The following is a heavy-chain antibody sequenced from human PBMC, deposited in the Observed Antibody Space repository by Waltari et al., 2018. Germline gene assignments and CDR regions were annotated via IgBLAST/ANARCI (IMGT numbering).Heavy chain of an antibody. V-gene: IGHV4-59*01. D-gene: IGHD3-10*01. CDR1: GGSISSYY. CDR3: ARAYGSGSYYPFDY. Sequence: QVQLQESGPGLVKPSETLSHTCTVSGGSISSYYWSWIRQPPGKGLEWIGYIYYSGSTNYNPSLKSRVTISVDTSKNQFSLKLSSVTAADTAVYYCARAYGSGSYYPFDYWGQGTLVTVSS. J-gene: IGHJ4*02. CDR2: IYYSGST.